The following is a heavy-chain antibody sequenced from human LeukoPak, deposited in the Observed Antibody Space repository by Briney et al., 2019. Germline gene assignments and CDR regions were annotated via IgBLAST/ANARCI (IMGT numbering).Heavy chain of an antibody. CDR2: IYNGEST. V-gene: IGHV4-39*01. CDR1: GGSITSCSYY. CDR3: ARSARIAARPQNFDY. D-gene: IGHD6-6*01. J-gene: IGHJ4*02. Sequence: PSETLSLTCTVSGGSITSCSYYWGWIRQPPGKGLEWIGNIYNGESTHYNPSLKSRLTISVDTSKNQFSLKLRSVTAADTAVYFCARSARIAARPQNFDYWGQGTLVPVSS.